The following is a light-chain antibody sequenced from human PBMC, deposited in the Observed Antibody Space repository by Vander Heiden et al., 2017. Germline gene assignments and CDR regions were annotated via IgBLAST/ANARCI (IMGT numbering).Light chain of an antibody. J-gene: IGLJ2*01. CDR2: SDT. CDR3: AAWDDSPTGYVV. CDR1: PSHIGITP. Sequence: QSVLTQPPSASGTPGQRVPLSCSGSPSHIGITPVCWYQQLPGTAPKLLVYSDTQRHAGVPDRCSGSRSGASAALAISGLQSEDEADYYCAAWDDSPTGYVVFGGGTKLTVL. V-gene: IGLV1-44*01.